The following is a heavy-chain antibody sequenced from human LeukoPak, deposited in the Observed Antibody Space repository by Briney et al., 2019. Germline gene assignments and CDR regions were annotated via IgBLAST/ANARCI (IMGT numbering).Heavy chain of an antibody. D-gene: IGHD2-2*01. V-gene: IGHV3-43*02. Sequence: GGSLRLSCAASGFTFDDYAMHWVRQAPGKGLEWVSLISGDGGSTYYADSVKGRFTISRDNSKNSLYLQMNSLRTEDTALYYCAKGTGYCSSTSCSLYNWGQGTLVTVSS. CDR1: GFTFDDYA. CDR3: AKGTGYCSSTSCSLYN. CDR2: ISGDGGST. J-gene: IGHJ4*02.